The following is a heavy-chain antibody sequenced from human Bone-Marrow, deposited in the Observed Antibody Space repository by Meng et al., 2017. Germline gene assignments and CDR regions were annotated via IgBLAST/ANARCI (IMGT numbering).Heavy chain of an antibody. Sequence: ASVKVSCKASGYTFTSYYMHGVRQAPGQGLEWMGIINPSGGSTSYAQKFQGRVTMTRDTSTSTVYMELSSLRSEDAAVYCCARDWRGSSWYAGGGGYYYYYGMDVWGQGTTVTVSS. CDR1: GYTFTSYY. J-gene: IGHJ6*02. CDR2: INPSGGST. D-gene: IGHD6-13*01. V-gene: IGHV1-46*01. CDR3: ARDWRGSSWYAGGGGYYYYYGMDV.